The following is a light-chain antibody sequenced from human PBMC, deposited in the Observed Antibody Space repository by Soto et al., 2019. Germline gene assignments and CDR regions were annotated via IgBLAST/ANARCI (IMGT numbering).Light chain of an antibody. CDR3: QQRSSWIHLT. J-gene: IGKJ4*01. Sequence: EIVLTQSPATLSLSPGERATLSCRASQSVSNYLAWFQQKPGQAPRLLIYDASNRATGIPARFSGNGSGTDFTLTISSLDPEDFAVYYCQQRSSWIHLTFGGTTKVEI. V-gene: IGKV3-11*01. CDR1: QSVSNY. CDR2: DAS.